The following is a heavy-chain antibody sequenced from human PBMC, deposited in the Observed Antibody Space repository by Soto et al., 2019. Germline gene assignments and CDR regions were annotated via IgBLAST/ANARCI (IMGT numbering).Heavy chain of an antibody. CDR1: GYSFTSYW. CDR2: IDPSDSYT. Sequence: GESLKISCKGSGYSFTSYWINWVRQMPGKGLEWMGRIDPSDSYTNYSPSFQGHVTISADKSISTAYLQWSSLKASDTAMYYCARHAGGRYNWFDPWGQGTLVTVSS. J-gene: IGHJ5*02. V-gene: IGHV5-10-1*01. D-gene: IGHD6-19*01. CDR3: ARHAGGRYNWFDP.